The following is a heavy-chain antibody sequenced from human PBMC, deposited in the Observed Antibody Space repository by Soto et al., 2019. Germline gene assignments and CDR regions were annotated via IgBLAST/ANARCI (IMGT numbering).Heavy chain of an antibody. CDR3: ARDKGHNWFDP. CDR1: GFTFSSYD. CDR2: IGTAGDT. J-gene: IGHJ5*02. Sequence: EVQLVESGGGLVQPGGSLRLSCAASGFTFSSYDMHWVRQATGKGLEWVSAIGTAGDTYYPVSVKGRFTISRENAKNSLYLQMNSLRAEDTAAYYCARDKGHNWFDPWGQGTLVTVSS. V-gene: IGHV3-13*01.